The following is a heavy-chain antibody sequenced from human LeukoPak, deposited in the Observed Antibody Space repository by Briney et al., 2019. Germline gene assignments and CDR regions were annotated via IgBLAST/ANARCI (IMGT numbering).Heavy chain of an antibody. CDR2: IYHSGST. CDR3: AKGYDILTVEYFQH. V-gene: IGHV4-4*02. Sequence: SETLSLTCAVSGGSISSSNWWSWVRQPPGKGLEWIGEIYHSGSTNYNPSLKSRVTISVDKSKNQFSLKLSSVTAADTAVYYCAKGYDILTVEYFQHWGQGTLVTVSS. J-gene: IGHJ1*01. CDR1: GGSISSSNW. D-gene: IGHD3-9*01.